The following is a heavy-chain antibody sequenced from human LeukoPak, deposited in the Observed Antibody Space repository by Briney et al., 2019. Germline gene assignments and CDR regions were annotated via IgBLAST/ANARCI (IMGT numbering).Heavy chain of an antibody. CDR1: GFTVSSNY. CDR2: IYSVCGT. D-gene: IGHD5-12*01. Sequence: GGSLRLSCAASGFTVSSNYLSWVRQAPGKVLEWVSVIYSVCGTYYTDSVKGRFTISRDNSKNTLYLQMNSLRAEDTAVYYCARGEFSGYDYWGQGNLVTVSS. J-gene: IGHJ4*02. V-gene: IGHV3-53*01. CDR3: ARGEFSGYDY.